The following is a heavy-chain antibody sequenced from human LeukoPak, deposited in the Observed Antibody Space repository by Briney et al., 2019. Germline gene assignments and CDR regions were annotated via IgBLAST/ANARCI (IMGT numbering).Heavy chain of an antibody. CDR3: ARDRWAVAGIRDAFDI. CDR2: IYYSGST. Sequence: SETLSLPCTVSGGSVSSVGYYWSWIRQSPGKGLEWIGYIYYSGSTNHNPSLKSRVTISVDTSKNQFSLKLSSVTAADTAVYYCARDRWAVAGIRDAFDIWGQGTMVTVSS. D-gene: IGHD6-19*01. CDR1: GGSVSSVGYY. J-gene: IGHJ3*02. V-gene: IGHV4-61*08.